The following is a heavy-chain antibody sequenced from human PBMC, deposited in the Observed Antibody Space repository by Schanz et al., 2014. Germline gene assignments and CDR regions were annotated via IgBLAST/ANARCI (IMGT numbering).Heavy chain of an antibody. Sequence: VQLVESGGGLVKPGGSLRLSCVASGFTFSNAWMNWVRQGPGNRLEWVSSISSTSTYINYADSVKGRFTISRDNAKNSLHLQMNSLRAEDTAVYYCASLYDREYFDYWGQGTLVTVSS. CDR3: ASLYDREYFDY. CDR1: GFTFSNAW. J-gene: IGHJ4*02. V-gene: IGHV3-21*01. D-gene: IGHD2-8*01. CDR2: ISSTSTYI.